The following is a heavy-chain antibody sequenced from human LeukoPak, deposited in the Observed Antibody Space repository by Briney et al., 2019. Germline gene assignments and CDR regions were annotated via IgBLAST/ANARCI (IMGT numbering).Heavy chain of an antibody. Sequence: ASVKVSCKASGYTFTGYYLHWVRQAPGQGLEWMGWINCNSGGTKTAQNFQDRVTMTRDTSITTVYMDLISLRYDDTAVYYCVRDLATVATPYFDSWGQGTLVTVSS. D-gene: IGHD4-23*01. CDR1: GYTFTGYY. CDR2: INCNSGGT. CDR3: VRDLATVATPYFDS. V-gene: IGHV1-2*02. J-gene: IGHJ4*02.